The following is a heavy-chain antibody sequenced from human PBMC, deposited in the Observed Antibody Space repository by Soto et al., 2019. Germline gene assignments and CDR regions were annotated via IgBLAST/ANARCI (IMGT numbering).Heavy chain of an antibody. V-gene: IGHV3-64*01. D-gene: IGHD6-19*01. CDR3: ARGEQSDYYYMDV. J-gene: IGHJ6*03. CDR2: ISSNGVGT. Sequence: GGSLRLSCAASGFTFSNYAMDWVRQAPGKVLEYVSGISSNGVGTYYANSVKDRFTISRDNSKNTLYLQMGSLRAEDMAVYYCARGEQSDYYYMDVWGKGTSVTVSS. CDR1: GFTFSNYA.